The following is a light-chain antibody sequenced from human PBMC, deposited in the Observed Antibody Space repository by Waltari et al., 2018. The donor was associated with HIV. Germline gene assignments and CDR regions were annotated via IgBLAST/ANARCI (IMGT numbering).Light chain of an antibody. CDR3: AAWDDSLSGYV. J-gene: IGLJ1*01. CDR2: RNN. V-gene: IGLV1-47*01. CDR1: SSSIGSNY. Sequence: QSVLTQPPSASGTPGQRVTISCSGSSSSIGSNYVYWYQQLPGTAPKLLIYRNNQRPSGVPDRFAGSKSGTSASLAISGLRSEDEADYYCAAWDDSLSGYVCGTGTKVTVL.